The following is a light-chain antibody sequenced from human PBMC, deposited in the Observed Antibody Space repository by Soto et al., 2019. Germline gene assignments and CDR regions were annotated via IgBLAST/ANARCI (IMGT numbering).Light chain of an antibody. Sequence: QSVLTQPASVSGSPGQSITISCTGTSSDVGGYNYVSWYQQHPGKAPKLMIYEVSNRPSGVSNRFSGSKSGNTASLTISELQAEDEADYYCSSYTSISTLVVFGGGTKLTVL. J-gene: IGLJ2*01. CDR1: SSDVGGYNY. V-gene: IGLV2-14*01. CDR2: EVS. CDR3: SSYTSISTLVV.